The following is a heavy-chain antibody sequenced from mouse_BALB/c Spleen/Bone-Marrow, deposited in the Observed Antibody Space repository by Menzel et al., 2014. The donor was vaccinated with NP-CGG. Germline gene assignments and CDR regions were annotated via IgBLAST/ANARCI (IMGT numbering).Heavy chain of an antibody. CDR2: IDPANGNT. V-gene: IGHV14-3*02. CDR3: AGDGAY. Sequence: EVQLQESGAELVKPGASVKLSCTASGFNIKDTYMHWVKQRPEQGLEWVGRIDPANGNTKYDPKFQGKATITADTSSNTAYLQLSSLTSEDTAVYYCAGDGAYWGQGTLVTVSA. D-gene: IGHD3-3*01. J-gene: IGHJ3*01. CDR1: GFNIKDTY.